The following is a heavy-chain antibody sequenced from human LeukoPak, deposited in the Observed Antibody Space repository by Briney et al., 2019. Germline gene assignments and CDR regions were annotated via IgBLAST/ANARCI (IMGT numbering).Heavy chain of an antibody. CDR2: ISGSGGST. D-gene: IGHD4-17*01. Sequence: PGGSLRLSCAASGFTFSSYAMSWVRQAPGKGLEWVSAISGSGGSTYYADSVKGRFTISRDNSKNTLYLQMNSLRAEDTAVYYCAKCIWHGDYAQYYYHYMDVWGKGTTVTVSS. J-gene: IGHJ6*03. CDR3: AKCIWHGDYAQYYYHYMDV. CDR1: GFTFSSYA. V-gene: IGHV3-23*01.